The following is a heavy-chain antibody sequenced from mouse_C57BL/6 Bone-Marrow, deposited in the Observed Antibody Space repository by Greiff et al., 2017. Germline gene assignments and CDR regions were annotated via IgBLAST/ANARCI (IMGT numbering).Heavy chain of an antibody. CDR3: APSVVEGCYAMDY. Sequence: EVQLQQSVAELVRPGASVKLSCTASGFNIKNTYMHWVKQRPEQGLEWIGRIDPANGNTKYAPKFQGKATITADTTSNTAYLQLSSLTSEDTAIYYCAPSVVEGCYAMDYWGQGTSVTVSS. J-gene: IGHJ4*01. V-gene: IGHV14-3*01. CDR2: IDPANGNT. CDR1: GFNIKNTY. D-gene: IGHD1-1*01.